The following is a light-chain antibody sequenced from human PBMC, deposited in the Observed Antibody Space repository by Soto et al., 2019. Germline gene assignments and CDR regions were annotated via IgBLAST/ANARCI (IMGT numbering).Light chain of an antibody. Sequence: VLTQPPSASVTPGQRVTISASGSSSNIGSNTVSWYQQLPGTAPKLLIYDNDERPSGVPDRFSGSKSGTSASLAISGLQSEDEGEYYCATWDDSRNGYVFGPGTKVTVL. J-gene: IGLJ1*01. CDR3: ATWDDSRNGYV. V-gene: IGLV1-44*01. CDR1: SSNIGSNT. CDR2: DND.